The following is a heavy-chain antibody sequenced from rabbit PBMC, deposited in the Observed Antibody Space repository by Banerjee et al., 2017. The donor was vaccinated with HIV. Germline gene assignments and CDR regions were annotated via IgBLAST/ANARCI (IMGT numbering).Heavy chain of an antibody. CDR1: GFDLSTYG. CDR3: ARGSATMTMVITGYYFDL. D-gene: IGHD2-1*01. J-gene: IGHJ4*01. V-gene: IGHV1S47*01. CDR2: IDPVFGFT. Sequence: QEQLVESGGGLVQPGGSLKLSCKASGFDLSTYGVSWVRQAPGKGLEWIGYIDPVFGFTNYANSVKGRFTISRDNAQNTVSLQMTRLTAADTATYFCARGSATMTMVITGYYFDLWGPGTLVTIS.